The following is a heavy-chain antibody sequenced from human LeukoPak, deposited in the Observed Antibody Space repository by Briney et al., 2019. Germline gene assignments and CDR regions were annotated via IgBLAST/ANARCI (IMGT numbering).Heavy chain of an antibody. Sequence: SETLSLTCAVYGGSFSGYYWSWIRQPPGKGLEWIGEINHSGSTNYNPSLKSRVTISVDTSKNQFSLKLSSVTAADTAVYYCARKNRCSSTSCYQLYYYYYMDVWGKGTTVTISS. V-gene: IGHV4-34*01. J-gene: IGHJ6*03. CDR3: ARKNRCSSTSCYQLYYYYYMDV. CDR2: INHSGST. CDR1: GGSFSGYY. D-gene: IGHD2-2*01.